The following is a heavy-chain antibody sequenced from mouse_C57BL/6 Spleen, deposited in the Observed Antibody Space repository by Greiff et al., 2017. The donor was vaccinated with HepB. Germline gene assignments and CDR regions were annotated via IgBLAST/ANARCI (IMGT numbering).Heavy chain of an antibody. CDR2: ILPGSGST. CDR1: GYTFTGYW. V-gene: IGHV1-9*01. D-gene: IGHD1-1*01. Sequence: VKLMESGAELMKPGASVKLSCKATGYTFTGYWIEWVKQRPGHGLEWIGEILPGSGSTNYNEKFKGKATFTADTSSNTAYMQLSSLTTEDSAIYYCARGSPYGSSPNWYFDVWGTGTTVTVSS. J-gene: IGHJ1*03. CDR3: ARGSPYGSSPNWYFDV.